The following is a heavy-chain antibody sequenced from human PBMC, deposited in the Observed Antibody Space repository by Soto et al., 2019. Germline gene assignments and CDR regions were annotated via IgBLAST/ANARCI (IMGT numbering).Heavy chain of an antibody. V-gene: IGHV1-69*02. J-gene: IGHJ4*02. CDR2: IIPLFGIT. CDR3: ATFYGGDCTTTTCYGDFDY. CDR1: GGIFNRYS. D-gene: IGHD2-2*01. Sequence: QVQLVQSGAEVKKPGSSVKVSCKASGGIFNRYSASWVRQAPGQGLEWMGRIIPLFGITNYAQKFQGRVMITADKSTNTAYMEVNGLRSEDTALYYCATFYGGDCTTTTCYGDFDYWGQGTLVTVTS.